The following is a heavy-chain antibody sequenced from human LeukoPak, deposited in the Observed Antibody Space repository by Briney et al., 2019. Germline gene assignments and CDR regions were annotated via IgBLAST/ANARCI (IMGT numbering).Heavy chain of an antibody. CDR2: INPNSGGT. Sequence: GASVKVSCTASGYTFTGYYMHWVRQAPGQGLEWMGWINPNSGGTNYAQKFQGRVTMTRDTSISTAYVELSRLRSDDTAVYYCARGLNSGYYYYGMDVWGQGTTVTVSS. CDR1: GYTFTGYY. CDR3: ARGLNSGYYYYGMDV. J-gene: IGHJ6*02. V-gene: IGHV1-2*02. D-gene: IGHD4-23*01.